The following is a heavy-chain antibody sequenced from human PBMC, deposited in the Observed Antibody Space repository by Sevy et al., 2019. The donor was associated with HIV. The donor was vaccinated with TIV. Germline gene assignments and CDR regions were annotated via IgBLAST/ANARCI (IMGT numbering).Heavy chain of an antibody. J-gene: IGHJ6*02. CDR2: ISWNSRNI. V-gene: IGHV3-9*01. CDR1: GFPFNDHA. Sequence: GGSLRLSCAASGFPFNDHAMHWVRQVPGKGLEWVSGISWNSRNIGYADSVKGRFTISRDNARHFVYLEMNSLRPEDTAFSYCAKDINRGCDGVNCYSYYYYFCGLDVWGQGTTVTVSS. D-gene: IGHD2-21*01. CDR3: AKDINRGCDGVNCYSYYYYFCGLDV.